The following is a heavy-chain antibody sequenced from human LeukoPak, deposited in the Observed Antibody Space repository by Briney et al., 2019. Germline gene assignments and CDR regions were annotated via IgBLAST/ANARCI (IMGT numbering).Heavy chain of an antibody. D-gene: IGHD6-19*01. CDR2: MNPLSGNT. CDR1: GYIFVTSN. CDR3: VRSLAVDGTRAY. V-gene: IGHV1-8*01. J-gene: IGHJ4*02. Sequence: ASVKVSCKASGYIFVTSNINWVRQAAGQGLEWMGWMNPLSGNTGYAQKFQGRVTMTRDTSIGTAYMELSSLRFEDSAVYYCVRSLAVDGTRAYWGQGTLVTVSS.